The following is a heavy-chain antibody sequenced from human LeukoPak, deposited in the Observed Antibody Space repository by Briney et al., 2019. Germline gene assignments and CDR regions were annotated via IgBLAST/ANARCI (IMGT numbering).Heavy chain of an antibody. D-gene: IGHD3-10*01. J-gene: IGHJ4*02. CDR1: GFTVRRNY. Sequence: GGSLRLSCAASGFTVRRNYMTWVRQAPGKGLEWVSVIYSDGSTFYTDSVKGRFTISRDNSKNTLYLQMNSLRVEDTAVYYCATDFRYGSAWGPGTLLTVSS. V-gene: IGHV3-66*01. CDR2: IYSDGST. CDR3: ATDFRYGSA.